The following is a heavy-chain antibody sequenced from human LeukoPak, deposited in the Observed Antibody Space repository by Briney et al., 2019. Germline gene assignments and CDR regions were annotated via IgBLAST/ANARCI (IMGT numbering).Heavy chain of an antibody. V-gene: IGHV1-69*05. CDR3: ARVTIPTRIAARDPDSSARFDP. CDR1: GGTFSSYA. J-gene: IGHJ5*02. Sequence: ASVKVSCKASGGTFSSYAISWVRQAPGQGLEWMGGIIPIFGTANYAQKFQGRVTITTDESTSTAYMELSSLRSEDTAVYYCARVTIPTRIAARDPDSSARFDPWGQGTLVTVSS. D-gene: IGHD6-6*01. CDR2: IIPIFGTA.